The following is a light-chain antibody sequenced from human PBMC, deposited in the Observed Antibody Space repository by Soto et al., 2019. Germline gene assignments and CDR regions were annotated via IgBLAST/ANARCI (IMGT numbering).Light chain of an antibody. CDR1: QGISSY. J-gene: IGKJ1*01. CDR2: AAS. CDR3: QQYNSYSTFGPAT. Sequence: VIWMSQSPSLLSASTGDRVTISCRMSQGISSYLAWYQQKPGKAPELLIYAASTLQSGVPSRFSGSGSGTEFTLTITSLQPDDFATYYCQQYNSYSTFGPATFGQGTKVDIK. V-gene: IGKV1D-8*03.